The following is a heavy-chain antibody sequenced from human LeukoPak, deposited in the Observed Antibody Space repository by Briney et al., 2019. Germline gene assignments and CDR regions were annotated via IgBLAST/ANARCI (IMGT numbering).Heavy chain of an antibody. CDR1: GGSISSYY. J-gene: IGHJ4*02. CDR2: IYHSGTT. Sequence: SETLSLTCTVSGGSISSYYWSWVRQPPGKGREWIGSIYHSGTTNYNPSLKSRVTISVDTSKNQFSLKLSSVTAADTAVYYCARVLSLDYGDFYFDFWGQGTLVTVSS. V-gene: IGHV4-59*01. D-gene: IGHD4-17*01. CDR3: ARVLSLDYGDFYFDF.